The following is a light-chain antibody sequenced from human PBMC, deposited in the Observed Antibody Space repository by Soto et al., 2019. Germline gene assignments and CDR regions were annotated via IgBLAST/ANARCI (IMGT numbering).Light chain of an antibody. CDR2: GAS. CDR3: HQYDNWPLTWT. Sequence: EIVMTQSPATLSVSPGERATLSCRASQSVRSNVAWYQQKPGQAPRLLIYGASTRATAIPARFSGSGSGTEFTLTISSLQSEDFALYYCHQYDNWPLTWTFGQGTKVEIK. V-gene: IGKV3-15*01. CDR1: QSVRSN. J-gene: IGKJ1*01.